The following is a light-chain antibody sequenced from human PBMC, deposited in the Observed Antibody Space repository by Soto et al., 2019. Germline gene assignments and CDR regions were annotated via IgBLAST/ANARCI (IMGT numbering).Light chain of an antibody. CDR3: QQSYRTPYT. CDR1: QTFNKS. Sequence: DIQMTQSPSSLSASVGDRVTITCRASQTFNKSLNWYQQKPGKAPKLLIYAASSLQGGVPSRFSGSGSGTDFTLTISSLQPEDFATYYCQQSYRTPYTFGQGTKLEIK. V-gene: IGKV1-39*01. CDR2: AAS. J-gene: IGKJ2*01.